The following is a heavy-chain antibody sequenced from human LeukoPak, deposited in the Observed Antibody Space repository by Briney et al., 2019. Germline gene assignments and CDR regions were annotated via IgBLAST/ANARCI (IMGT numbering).Heavy chain of an antibody. CDR3: ARVTVSGGYTALDY. D-gene: IGHD6-19*01. V-gene: IGHV3-48*01. Sequence: GGSLRLSCEASGFTFSTYSMNWVRQAPGKGLEWISHISTTTTSIYYADSVKGRFTIPRDNAKNSLFLQMNSLRAEDTAVYYCARVTVSGGYTALDYWGEGTLVSVSS. J-gene: IGHJ4*02. CDR1: GFTFSTYS. CDR2: ISTTTTSI.